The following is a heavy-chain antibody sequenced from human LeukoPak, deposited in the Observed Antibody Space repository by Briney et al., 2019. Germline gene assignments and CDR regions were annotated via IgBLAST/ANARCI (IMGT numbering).Heavy chain of an antibody. Sequence: GSLRLSCAASGFTFSDVWMSWVRQAPGMGLVWIGRIRSKTHGGTTDYAAPVKGRFSISRDDSKNTLYLQMNSLETEDTAVYYCATEGSSPKYFDFWGQGTLDTVSS. CDR1: GFTFSDVW. J-gene: IGHJ4*02. CDR2: IRSKTHGGTT. CDR3: ATEGSSPKYFDF. D-gene: IGHD1-26*01. V-gene: IGHV3-15*01.